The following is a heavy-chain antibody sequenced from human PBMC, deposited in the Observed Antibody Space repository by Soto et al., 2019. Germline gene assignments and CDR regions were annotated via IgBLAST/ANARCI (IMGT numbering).Heavy chain of an antibody. D-gene: IGHD2-21*02. CDR2: IYSGGSK. V-gene: IGHV3-66*01. J-gene: IGHJ6*02. Sequence: GGSLRLSCAASGFSVSTNYMSWVRQAPGKGLEWVSVIYSGGSKYYAESVKGRFTISRDNSKNTLYLQMNSLRAEDTAVYYCAKVQVTPIPEDQYYYYGMDVWGQGTTVTVSS. CDR3: AKVQVTPIPEDQYYYYGMDV. CDR1: GFSVSTNY.